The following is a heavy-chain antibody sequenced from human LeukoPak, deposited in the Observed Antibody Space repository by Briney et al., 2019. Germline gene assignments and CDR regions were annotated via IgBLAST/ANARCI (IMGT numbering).Heavy chain of an antibody. J-gene: IGHJ6*03. CDR1: GYTFTGYY. Sequence: ASVKVSCKASGYTFTGYYMHWVRQAPGQGLEWMGWINPNSGGTNYAQKFQGRVTMTRDTSISTAYMELSRLRSDDTAVYYCARDLRYFDWLQDDYYMDVWGKGTTVTISS. D-gene: IGHD3-9*01. V-gene: IGHV1-2*02. CDR2: INPNSGGT. CDR3: ARDLRYFDWLQDDYYMDV.